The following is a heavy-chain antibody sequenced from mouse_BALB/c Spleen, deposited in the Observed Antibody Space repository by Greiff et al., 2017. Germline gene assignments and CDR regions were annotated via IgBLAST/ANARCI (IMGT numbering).Heavy chain of an antibody. CDR1: GYTFTSYW. D-gene: IGHD2-14*01. CDR2: INPSTGYT. V-gene: IGHV1-7*01. Sequence: QVQLQQSGAELAKPGASVKMSCKASGYTFTSYWMHWVKQRPGQGLEWIGYINPSTGYTEYNQKFKDKATLTADKSSSTAYMQLSSLTSEDSAVYYCARSAIGTTGAWFAYWGQGTLVTVSA. CDR3: ARSAIGTTGAWFAY. J-gene: IGHJ3*01.